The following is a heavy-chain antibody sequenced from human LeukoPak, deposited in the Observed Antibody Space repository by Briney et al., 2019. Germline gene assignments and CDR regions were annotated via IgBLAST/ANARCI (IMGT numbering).Heavy chain of an antibody. D-gene: IGHD3-22*01. CDR2: IRYDGSNK. V-gene: IGHV3-30*02. CDR3: ANHYYDSSGYDAYFDY. J-gene: IGHJ4*02. CDR1: GFTFSSYG. Sequence: SGGSLRLSCAASGFTFSSYGMHWVRQAPGKGLEWVAFIRYDGSNKYYADSVKGRFTISRDNSKNTLYLQMNSLRAEDTAVYYCANHYYDSSGYDAYFDYWGQGTLVTVSS.